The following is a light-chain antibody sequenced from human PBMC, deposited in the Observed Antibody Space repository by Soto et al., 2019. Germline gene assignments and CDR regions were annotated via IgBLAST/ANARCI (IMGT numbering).Light chain of an antibody. Sequence: DIQMTQSPSTLSASVGDRVTITCRASQSIGSWLAWYQQKPGKAPNLLIYKAPSLEGGAQSRFSGSGSGTEFTLTISSLQPDDCATYYCQQSNSYPLTFGGGTKVEIK. CDR2: KAP. J-gene: IGKJ4*01. V-gene: IGKV1-5*03. CDR1: QSIGSW. CDR3: QQSNSYPLT.